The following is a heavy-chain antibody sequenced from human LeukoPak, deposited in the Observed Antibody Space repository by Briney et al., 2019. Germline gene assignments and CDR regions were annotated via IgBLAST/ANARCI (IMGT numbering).Heavy chain of an antibody. D-gene: IGHD1-26*01. CDR3: ARLGVGATGSYYFDY. J-gene: IGHJ4*02. CDR2: IWYDGSNK. CDR1: GFTFSSYG. V-gene: IGHV3-33*01. Sequence: PGRSLRLSCAASGFTFSSYGMHWVRQAPGKGLEWVAVIWYDGSNKYYADSVKGRFTISRDNSKNTLYLQMNSLRAEDTAVYYCARLGVGATGSYYFDYWGQGTLVTVSS.